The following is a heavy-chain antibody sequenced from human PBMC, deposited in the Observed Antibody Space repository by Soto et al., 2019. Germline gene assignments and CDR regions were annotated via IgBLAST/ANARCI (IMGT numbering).Heavy chain of an antibody. V-gene: IGHV4-4*02. D-gene: IGHD2-8*02. CDR2: IFHDGNT. CDR3: ARHEGWTGPDQ. CDR1: GASIGSGGW. J-gene: IGHJ5*02. Sequence: SETLSLTCAVSGASIGSGGWWSWVRQPPGKGLEWIAEIFHDGNTDYSPSLKSRVTISVDKSQNQFSLNVYSVTAADTAVYYCARHEGWTGPDQWGQGTLVTVSS.